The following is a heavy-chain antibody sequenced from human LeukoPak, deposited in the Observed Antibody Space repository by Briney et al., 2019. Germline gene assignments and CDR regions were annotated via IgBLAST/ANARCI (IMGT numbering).Heavy chain of an antibody. CDR1: GYTFTSYD. CDR3: ARSVRQSTMVRGVTKYYFDY. CDR2: MNPNSGNT. V-gene: IGHV1-8*01. J-gene: IGHJ4*02. Sequence: ASAKVSCKASGYTFTSYDINWVRQATRQGLEWMGWMNPNSGNTGYAQKFQGRVTMTRNTSISTAYMELSSLRSEDTAVYYCARSVRQSTMVRGVTKYYFDYWGQGTLVTVSS. D-gene: IGHD3-10*01.